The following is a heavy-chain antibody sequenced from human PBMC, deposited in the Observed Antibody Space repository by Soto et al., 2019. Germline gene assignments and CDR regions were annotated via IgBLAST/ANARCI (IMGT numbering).Heavy chain of an antibody. CDR1: GDIFTRYS. CDR3: AGAPAGDYYYYYKFDI. V-gene: IGHV1-69*06. Sequence: VRLVQSGAEVKKPGSSVRVSCKASGDIFTRYSFSWVRQAPGQGLEWMGGGIPLFGTSNYGRKFPGRVTISADKYTNTAFMDMSGLRPDDKAVYYCAGAPAGDYYYYYKFDIWGQGTAVTVSS. CDR2: GIPLFGTS. J-gene: IGHJ6*02. D-gene: IGHD2-21*02.